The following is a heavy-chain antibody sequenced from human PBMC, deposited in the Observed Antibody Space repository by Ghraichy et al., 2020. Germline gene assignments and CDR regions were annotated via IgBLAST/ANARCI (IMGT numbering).Heavy chain of an antibody. V-gene: IGHV4-59*12. J-gene: IGHJ4*02. CDR1: GGSISSYY. CDR2: IYYSGST. CDR3: ARECPMYSSSCPPGDY. Sequence: SETLSLTCTVSGGSISSYYWSWIRQPPGKGLEWIGYIYYSGSTNYNPSLKSRVTISVDTSKNQFSLKLSSVTAADTAVYYCARECPMYSSSCPPGDYWGQGTLVTVSS. D-gene: IGHD6-13*01.